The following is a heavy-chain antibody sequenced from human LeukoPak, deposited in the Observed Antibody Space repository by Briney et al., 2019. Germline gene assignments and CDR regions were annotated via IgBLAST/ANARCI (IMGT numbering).Heavy chain of an antibody. D-gene: IGHD2-2*01. CDR3: ARLGYCSSISCYGGGYFDY. J-gene: IGHJ4*02. V-gene: IGHV4-39*01. Sequence: SETLSLTCTVSGGSISTSNYYWGWVRQPPGKGLEWIGNIFYSGSTYYSPSLRSRVTISLDTSRNQFSLKLSSVTAADTAVYYCARLGYCSSISCYGGGYFDYWGQGTLVTVSS. CDR2: IFYSGST. CDR1: GGSISTSNYY.